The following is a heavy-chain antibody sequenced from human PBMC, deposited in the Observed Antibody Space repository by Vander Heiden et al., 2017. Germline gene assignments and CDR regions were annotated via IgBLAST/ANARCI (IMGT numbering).Heavy chain of an antibody. CDR1: GFPFSSCG. D-gene: IGHD3-10*01. CDR2: INSDGSST. CDR3: ARGGLLWFGEPVHY. Sequence: EVQLVESGGGLVQPGGSMRLSCAASGFPFSSCGMHWFRQAPGKGLVWVSRINSDGSSTRYADSVKGRCTISRDNAKNTLYLQMNSLRAEDTAVYYCARGGLLWFGEPVHYWCQGTLVTVSS. V-gene: IGHV3-74*01. J-gene: IGHJ4*02.